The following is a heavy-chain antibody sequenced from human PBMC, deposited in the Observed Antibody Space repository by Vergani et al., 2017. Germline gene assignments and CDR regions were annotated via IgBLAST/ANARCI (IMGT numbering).Heavy chain of an antibody. CDR1: EFTFSNYA. V-gene: IGHV3-23*01. CDR3: AKQYFVTGNYRFDH. D-gene: IGHD3-9*01. CDR2: ISGSGVSA. J-gene: IGHJ4*02. Sequence: EVQLLESGGGLVQPGGSLRLPCAASEFTFSNYAMNWVRQAPGKGLEWVSGISGSGVSAYYTDSVKGRFTISRDNSKNMLFLQMNNLRTEDTAIYYCAKQYFVTGNYRFDHWGQGTLVTVSS.